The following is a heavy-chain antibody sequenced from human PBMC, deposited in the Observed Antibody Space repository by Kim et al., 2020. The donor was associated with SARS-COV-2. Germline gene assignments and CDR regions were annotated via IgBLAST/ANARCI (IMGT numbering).Heavy chain of an antibody. CDR2: IKQDGSEK. CDR3: ARDFYGSGAGYYYGMDV. CDR1: GFTFSSYW. V-gene: IGHV3-7*03. D-gene: IGHD3-10*01. Sequence: GGSLRLSCAASGFTFSSYWMSWVRQAPGKGLEWVANIKQDGSEKYYVDSVKGRFTISRDNAKNSLYLQMNSLRAEDTAVYYCARDFYGSGAGYYYGMDVWGQGTTVTVSS. J-gene: IGHJ6*02.